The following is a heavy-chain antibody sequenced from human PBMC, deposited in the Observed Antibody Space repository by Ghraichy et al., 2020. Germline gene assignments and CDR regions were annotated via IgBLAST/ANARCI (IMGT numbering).Heavy chain of an antibody. Sequence: ASVKVSCKASGYSFSTYGISWVRQAPGQGLEWMGWISVYNGDTIYAQKFQGRVTMTTDTSTSTAYMELRSLTSDDTAVYFCARAPTYSSSWYADDYWGQGTLVTVSS. CDR1: GYSFSTYG. CDR3: ARAPTYSSSWYADDY. V-gene: IGHV1-18*01. J-gene: IGHJ4*02. D-gene: IGHD6-13*01. CDR2: ISVYNGDT.